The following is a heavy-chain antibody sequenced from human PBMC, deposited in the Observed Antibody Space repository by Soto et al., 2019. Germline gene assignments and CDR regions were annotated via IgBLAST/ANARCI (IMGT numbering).Heavy chain of an antibody. Sequence: SETLSLTCAFSCYYITNGYYCVWVRQPPGKGLEWIGSIYHSGNTYYNPSLKSRVTMSVDPSRKHFSLNLTSVTAADTASYFCARARRLENWFDPWGPGIQVTVSS. CDR3: ARARRLENWFDP. V-gene: IGHV4-38-2*01. D-gene: IGHD5-12*01. J-gene: IGHJ5*02. CDR1: CYYITNGYY. CDR2: IYHSGNT.